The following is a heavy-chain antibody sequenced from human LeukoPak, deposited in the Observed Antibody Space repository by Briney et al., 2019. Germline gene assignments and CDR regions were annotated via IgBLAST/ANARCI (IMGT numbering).Heavy chain of an antibody. CDR2: IYSGGST. V-gene: IGHV3-53*01. D-gene: IGHD5-12*01. J-gene: IGHJ6*03. Sequence: GGSLRLSCAASGFTVSSNYMSWVRQAPGKGLEWVSIIYSGGSTFYADSVKGRFTISRDNAKNSLYLQMNSLRAEDTAVYYCARQYSGYEHYYYYYYMDVWGKGTTVTVSS. CDR3: ARQYSGYEHYYYYYYMDV. CDR1: GFTVSSNY.